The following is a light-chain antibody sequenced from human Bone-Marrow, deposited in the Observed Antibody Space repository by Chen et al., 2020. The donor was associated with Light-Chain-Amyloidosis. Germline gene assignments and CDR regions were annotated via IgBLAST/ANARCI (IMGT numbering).Light chain of an antibody. CDR2: EVT. Sequence: QSALTQPASVSGSPGQLITISCTGTSRDVGGYDHVSWYQQHPDKAPELMMYEVTNRPSWVPDRVSGSKYDNTASLAISGLQTEDEADYCCNSYTITNTLIFGSGTRVTVL. J-gene: IGLJ1*01. CDR3: NSYTITNTLI. V-gene: IGLV2-14*01. CDR1: SRDVGGYDH.